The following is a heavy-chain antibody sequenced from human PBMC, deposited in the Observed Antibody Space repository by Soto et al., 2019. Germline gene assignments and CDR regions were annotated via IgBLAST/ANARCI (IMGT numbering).Heavy chain of an antibody. J-gene: IGHJ4*02. D-gene: IGHD6-19*01. Sequence: SVKVSCKASGGTFSSYAISWVRQAPGQGLEWMGGIIPIFGTANYAQKFQGRVTITADKSTSTAYMELSSLRPEDTAVYYCARHRWAVAGSFDYWGQGTLVTVSS. CDR3: ARHRWAVAGSFDY. CDR2: IIPIFGTA. V-gene: IGHV1-69*06. CDR1: GGTFSSYA.